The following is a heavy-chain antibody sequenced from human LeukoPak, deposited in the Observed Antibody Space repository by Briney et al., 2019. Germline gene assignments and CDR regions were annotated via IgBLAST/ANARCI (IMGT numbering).Heavy chain of an antibody. V-gene: IGHV4-4*09. Sequence: SETLSLTCTVSGGSISSYYWSWIRQPPGKGLEWIGYIYTSGSTNYNPSLKSRVTISVDTSKNQFSLKLSSVTAADTAVYYCARHDTYYDFWSGYYWGNWFDPWAREPWSPSPQ. J-gene: IGHJ5*02. CDR2: IYTSGST. CDR3: ARHDTYYDFWSGYYWGNWFDP. D-gene: IGHD3-3*01. CDR1: GGSISSYY.